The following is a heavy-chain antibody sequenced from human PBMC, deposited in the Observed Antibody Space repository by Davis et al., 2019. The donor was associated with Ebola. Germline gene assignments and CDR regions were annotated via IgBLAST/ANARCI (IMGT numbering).Heavy chain of an antibody. CDR1: GGSISSNY. Sequence: MPSETLSLTCTVSGGSISSNYWRWIRQPPGKVLEWIGYIYYSGSTNYNPSLKSRVTISVDTSKNQFSLKLSSVTAADTAVYYCARLYGYYGPSRWFDPWGQGTLVTVSS. V-gene: IGHV4-59*08. J-gene: IGHJ5*02. CDR3: ARLYGYYGPSRWFDP. D-gene: IGHD4-17*01. CDR2: IYYSGST.